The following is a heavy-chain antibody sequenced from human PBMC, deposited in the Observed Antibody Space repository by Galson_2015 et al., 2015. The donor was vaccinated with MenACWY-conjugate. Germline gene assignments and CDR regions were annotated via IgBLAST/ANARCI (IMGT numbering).Heavy chain of an antibody. Sequence: SLRLSCAASGFTFSNAWMTWVRQAPGKGLEWVGRIISKTHSGTPDYAAPVNGRFTISRDDSRNTVYLEMNGLKAEDTGLYYCTTDYFGQYFFDSWGQGTPVTVSS. V-gene: IGHV3-15*01. CDR3: TTDYFGQYFFDS. CDR1: GFTFSNAW. CDR2: IISKTHSGTP. D-gene: IGHD2/OR15-2a*01. J-gene: IGHJ4*02.